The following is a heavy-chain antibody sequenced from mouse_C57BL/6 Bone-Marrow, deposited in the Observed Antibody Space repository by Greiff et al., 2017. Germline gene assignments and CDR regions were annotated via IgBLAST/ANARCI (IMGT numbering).Heavy chain of an antibody. J-gene: IGHJ4*01. D-gene: IGHD2-5*01. CDR3: AVYSNYVDYAMDY. CDR2: INPKTGGT. Sequence: EVQLQQSGPELVKPGASVKISCKASGYTFTDYYMNWVKQSPGKSLEWIGDINPKTGGTSYNQKFKGKAKLTVDKSSSTAYLELRSLTSEDSAVYYCAVYSNYVDYAMDYWGQGTSVTVSS. V-gene: IGHV1-26*01. CDR1: GYTFTDYY.